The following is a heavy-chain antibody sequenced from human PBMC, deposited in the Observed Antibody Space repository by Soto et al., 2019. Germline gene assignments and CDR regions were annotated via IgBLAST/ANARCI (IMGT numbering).Heavy chain of an antibody. CDR3: AKDLPPGRYNYHDGAES. J-gene: IGHJ5*02. V-gene: IGHV3-30*18. CDR1: GFSFSTYG. Sequence: QVQLVESGGGVVQPGRSLRLSCAASGFSFSTYGMHWVRQAPGKGLEWVAIISFDGSRKHYVDSIRGRFTISRDTSGNTVYLQMKSLSAEDTVVYFCAKDLPPGRYNYHDGAESWGQGVRVTVSS. D-gene: IGHD3-22*01. CDR2: ISFDGSRK.